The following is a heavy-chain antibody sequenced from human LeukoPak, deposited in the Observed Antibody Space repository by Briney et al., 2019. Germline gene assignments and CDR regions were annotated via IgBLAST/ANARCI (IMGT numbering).Heavy chain of an antibody. J-gene: IGHJ4*02. CDR3: ARDILGPQSVYQLHTSGYFDY. CDR1: GGTFSSYA. D-gene: IGHD6-6*01. Sequence: SVKVSCKASGGTFSSYAISWVRQAPGQGLEWMGGIIPIFGTANYAQKFQGRVTITADESTSTAYMELSSLRSEDTAVYYCARDILGPQSVYQLHTSGYFDYWGQGTLVTVSS. V-gene: IGHV1-69*13. CDR2: IIPIFGTA.